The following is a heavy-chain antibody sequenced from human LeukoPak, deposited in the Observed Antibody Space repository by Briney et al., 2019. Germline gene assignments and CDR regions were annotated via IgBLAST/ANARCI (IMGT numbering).Heavy chain of an antibody. CDR2: IYTSGST. Sequence: PSETLSLTCTVSGSSISSYYWSWIRQPAGKGLEWIGRIYTSGSTNYNPSLKSRVTMSVDTSKNQFSLKLSSVTAADTAVYYCARANREWELLGFDPWGQGTLVTVSS. CDR1: GSSISSYY. V-gene: IGHV4-4*07. J-gene: IGHJ5*02. D-gene: IGHD1-26*01. CDR3: ARANREWELLGFDP.